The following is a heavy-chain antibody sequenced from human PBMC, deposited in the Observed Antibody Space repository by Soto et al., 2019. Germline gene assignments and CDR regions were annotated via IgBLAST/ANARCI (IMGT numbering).Heavy chain of an antibody. J-gene: IGHJ5*02. Sequence: SETLSLTCAVYGGSFSGYYWSWIRQPPGKGLEWIGEINHSGSTNYNPSLKSRVTISVDTSKNQFSLKLSSVTAADTAVYYCARGFGGLFWFDPWGQGTLVTVPQ. D-gene: IGHD3-10*01. CDR3: ARGFGGLFWFDP. V-gene: IGHV4-34*01. CDR2: INHSGST. CDR1: GGSFSGYY.